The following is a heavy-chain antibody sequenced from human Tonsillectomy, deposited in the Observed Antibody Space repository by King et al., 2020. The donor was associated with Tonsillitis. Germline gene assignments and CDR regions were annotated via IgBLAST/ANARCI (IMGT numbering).Heavy chain of an antibody. Sequence: VQLVESGAEVKKPGESLRISCKGSGYSFTTYWITWVRQMPGKGLEWMGTIDPSDSYTNYSPSFQGHVTISADKSINTAYLQWSSLKASDTAMYYCARTAGIAAAGTFLDYWGQGTLVTLSS. J-gene: IGHJ4*02. D-gene: IGHD6-13*01. CDR1: GYSFTTYW. V-gene: IGHV5-10-1*03. CDR2: IDPSDSYT. CDR3: ARTAGIAAAGTFLDY.